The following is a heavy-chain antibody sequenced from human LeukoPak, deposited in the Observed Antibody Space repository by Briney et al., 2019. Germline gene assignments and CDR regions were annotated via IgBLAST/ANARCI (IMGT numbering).Heavy chain of an antibody. CDR1: GFTVSSNY. CDR3: ASAPTVVSRYYYYYMDV. V-gene: IGHV3-66*01. CDR2: IYSGGST. D-gene: IGHD4-23*01. J-gene: IGHJ6*03. Sequence: GSLRLSCAASGFTVSSNYMSWVRQAPGKGLEWVSVIYSGGSTYYADSVKGRFTISRDNSKNTLYLQMNSLRAEDTAVYYCASAPTVVSRYYYYYMDVWGKGTTVTISS.